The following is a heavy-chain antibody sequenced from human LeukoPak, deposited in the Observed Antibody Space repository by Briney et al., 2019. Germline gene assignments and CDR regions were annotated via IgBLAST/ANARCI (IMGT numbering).Heavy chain of an antibody. J-gene: IGHJ5*02. CDR2: FYYGGST. CDR3: TRRRAGRLYSWFDP. CDR1: GGSISSSNDC. Sequence: PSETLSLTCTVSGGSISSSNDCWDWIRQPPGRGLEWIASFYYGGSTYYNPSLKSRVTISADTSKNQVSLKLRSVTAADTALYYCTRRRAGRLYSWFDPWGQGTPVTVSS. D-gene: IGHD1-1*01. V-gene: IGHV4-39*01.